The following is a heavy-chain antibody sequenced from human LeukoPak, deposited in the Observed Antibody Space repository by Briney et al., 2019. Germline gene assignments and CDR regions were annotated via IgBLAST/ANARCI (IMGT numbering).Heavy chain of an antibody. CDR3: ARDRNSSFDY. D-gene: IGHD4-23*01. V-gene: IGHV3-74*01. CDR2: INSDGANK. CDR1: GFTFSSYW. J-gene: IGHJ4*02. Sequence: GGSLRLSCAASGFTFSSYWIHWVRQAPGKGLVWVSRINSDGANKNYADSVKGRFTISRDNAKNTVYLQMNSLRAEDTAVYYCARDRNSSFDYWGQGNLVTVSS.